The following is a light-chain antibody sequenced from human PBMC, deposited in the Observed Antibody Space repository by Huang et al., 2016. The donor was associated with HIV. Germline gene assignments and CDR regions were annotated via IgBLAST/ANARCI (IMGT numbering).Light chain of an antibody. V-gene: IGKV1-5*03. CDR2: KAS. CDR3: QQYNSYSGYT. CDR1: QSISSW. J-gene: IGKJ2*01. Sequence: DIQMTQSPSTLSASVGDRVTITCRASQSISSWLAWYQQKSGKAPKLLIYKASSLERGVPSRFSGSGSGTEFTLTINSLQPDDFGTYYCQQYNSYSGYTFGQGTKLEIK.